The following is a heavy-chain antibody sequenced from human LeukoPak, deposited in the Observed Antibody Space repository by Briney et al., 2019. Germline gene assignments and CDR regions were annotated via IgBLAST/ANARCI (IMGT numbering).Heavy chain of an antibody. D-gene: IGHD3-22*01. CDR2: IYYSDST. CDR3: ARDSYDISGHRHIDY. CDR1: GGSFTSGGPS. Sequence: SQTLSLTCSVSGGSFTSGGPSWSWSRQHQGKGLGWMGYIYYSDSTFYNPSLQSRVTISVDASNNQFSLKLSSVTAADTAVYYCARDSYDISGHRHIDYWGQGTLVTVSS. V-gene: IGHV4-31*03. J-gene: IGHJ4*02.